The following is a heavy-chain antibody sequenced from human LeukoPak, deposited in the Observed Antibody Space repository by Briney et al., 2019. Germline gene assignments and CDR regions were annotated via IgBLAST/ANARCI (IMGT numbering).Heavy chain of an antibody. CDR1: GGSFSGYY. V-gene: IGHV4-34*01. CDR2: INHSGST. D-gene: IGHD5-12*01. J-gene: IGHJ6*02. Sequence: SETLSLTCAVYGGSFSGYYWSWIRQPPGKGLEWIGEINHSGSTYYNPSLKSRVTISVDTSKNQFSLKLSSVTAADTAVYYCVRSLATIGYYYYYYGMDVWGQGTTVTVSS. CDR3: VRSLATIGYYYYYYGMDV.